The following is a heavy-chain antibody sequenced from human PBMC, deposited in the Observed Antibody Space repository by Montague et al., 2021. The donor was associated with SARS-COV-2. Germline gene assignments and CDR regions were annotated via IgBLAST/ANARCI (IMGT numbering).Heavy chain of an antibody. CDR3: AKDVGYSGIYRAVYFDH. Sequence: SLRLSCAASGFTFDDYAMHWVRQAQGKGLEWVSRISFNSGSIDYADSVKGRFTISRDNAKSSLYLQMNGLTTEDTALYYCAKDVGYSGIYRAVYFDHWGWGTRVTVSS. J-gene: IGHJ4*02. CDR2: ISFNSGSI. D-gene: IGHD1-26*01. CDR1: GFTFDDYA. V-gene: IGHV3-9*01.